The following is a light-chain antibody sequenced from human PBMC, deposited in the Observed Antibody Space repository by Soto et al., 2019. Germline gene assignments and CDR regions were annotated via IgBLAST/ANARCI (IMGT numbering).Light chain of an antibody. V-gene: IGKV1-33*01. CDR2: DAS. CDR1: QDISNY. Sequence: DIQMTQSPSSLSASLGARVPITCEASQDISNYLNWYQQKQGKAPKLLIYDASNLETGVPSRFSGSGSGTDFTFTISSLQPEDIATYYCQQYDNPPWTFGQGTKVDIK. J-gene: IGKJ1*01. CDR3: QQYDNPPWT.